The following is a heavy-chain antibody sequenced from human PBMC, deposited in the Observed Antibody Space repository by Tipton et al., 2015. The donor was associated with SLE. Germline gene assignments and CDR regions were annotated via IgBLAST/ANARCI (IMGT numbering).Heavy chain of an antibody. V-gene: IGHV4-4*09. CDR2: TYTSGSN. D-gene: IGHD6-6*01. Sequence: TLSLTCTVSGVSTNTYYWGWIRQSPEKGLEWIGYTYTSGSNNYNPSLKSRVTISLDTSKNQFSLKLSSVTAADTAVYYCARGSILEENWFDPWGQGTLVTVSS. CDR3: ARGSILEENWFDP. CDR1: GVSTNTYY. J-gene: IGHJ5*02.